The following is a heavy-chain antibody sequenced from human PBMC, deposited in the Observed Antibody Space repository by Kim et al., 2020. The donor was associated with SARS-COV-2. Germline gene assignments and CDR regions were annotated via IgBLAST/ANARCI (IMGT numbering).Heavy chain of an antibody. D-gene: IGHD5-18*01. Sequence: RYSPAFEGHVTISVDKSINTAYLQWNSLKASDTAMYYCARRVTMVTDYFDYWGLGTLVTVSS. J-gene: IGHJ4*02. CDR3: ARRVTMVTDYFDY. V-gene: IGHV5-51*01.